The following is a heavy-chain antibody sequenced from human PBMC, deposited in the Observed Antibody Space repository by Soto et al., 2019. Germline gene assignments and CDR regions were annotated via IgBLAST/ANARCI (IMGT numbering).Heavy chain of an antibody. J-gene: IGHJ6*02. CDR2: IWYDGSNK. D-gene: IGHD6-6*01. Sequence: SGGSLRLSCAASGFTFSSYGMHWVRQAPGKGLEWVAVIWYDGSNKYYADSVKGRFTISRDNSKNTLYLQMNSLRAEDTAVYYCAREKIAARPEPWPYYCGMDVWGQGTTVTVSS. CDR3: AREKIAARPEPWPYYCGMDV. CDR1: GFTFSSYG. V-gene: IGHV3-33*01.